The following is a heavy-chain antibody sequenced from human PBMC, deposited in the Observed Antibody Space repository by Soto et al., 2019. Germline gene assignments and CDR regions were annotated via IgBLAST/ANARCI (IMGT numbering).Heavy chain of an antibody. D-gene: IGHD5-12*01. CDR1: GYTFTTYD. CDR3: MSGRGWLRNY. J-gene: IGHJ4*02. Sequence: QVQLVQSGAEVKKPGASVKVSCKATGYTFTTYDINWVRQATGQGLEWMGWMNPNSGDTGYAQKFQGRVTMTRDTSISTAYMELSTLTSEYAAVYYWMSGRGWLRNYWCQGTRVTVSS. V-gene: IGHV1-8*01. CDR2: MNPNSGDT.